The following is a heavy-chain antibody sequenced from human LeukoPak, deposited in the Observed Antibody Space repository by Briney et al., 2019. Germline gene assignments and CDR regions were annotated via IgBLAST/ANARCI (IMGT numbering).Heavy chain of an antibody. J-gene: IGHJ4*02. CDR3: ARHYGGLDDY. D-gene: IGHD4-23*01. Sequence: ASVKVSCKTSGDTFSSYGISWVRQAPGQWLEWMGGIIPIVGSTNYAEKLQGRVTITADKSTSTVYMELSSLRSEDTAVYYCARHYGGLDDYWGQGTLIIVSS. CDR2: IIPIVGST. V-gene: IGHV1-69*06. CDR1: GDTFSSYG.